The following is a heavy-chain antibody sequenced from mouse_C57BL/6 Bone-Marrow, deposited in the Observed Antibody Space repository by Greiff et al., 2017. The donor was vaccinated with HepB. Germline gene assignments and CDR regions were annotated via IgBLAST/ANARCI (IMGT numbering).Heavy chain of an antibody. D-gene: IGHD1-1*01. CDR3: ARDPLFITTVVALYAMDY. J-gene: IGHJ4*01. V-gene: IGHV3-5*01. CDR2: IYYSGTI. CDR1: GISITTGNYR. Sequence: ESGPGLVKPSQTVFLTCTVTGISITTGNYRWSWIRQFPGNKLEWIGYIYYSGTITYNPSLTSRTTITRDTPKNQFFLEMNSLTAEDTATYYCARDPLFITTVVALYAMDYWGQGTSVTVSS.